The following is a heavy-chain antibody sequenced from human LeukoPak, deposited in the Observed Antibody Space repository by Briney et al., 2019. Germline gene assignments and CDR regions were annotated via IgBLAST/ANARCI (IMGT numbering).Heavy chain of an antibody. D-gene: IGHD1-1*01. CDR1: GGSLSSYY. J-gene: IGHJ4*02. Sequence: SETLSLTCTVSGGSLSSYYWSWIRQPPGKGLEWIGYIHYSGRTNYNPSLKSRVTISVDTSKNQFSLMLRSVTAADTAVYYCARGLVGTTATGVNFDYWGQGTLVTVSS. CDR2: IHYSGRT. V-gene: IGHV4-59*08. CDR3: ARGLVGTTATGVNFDY.